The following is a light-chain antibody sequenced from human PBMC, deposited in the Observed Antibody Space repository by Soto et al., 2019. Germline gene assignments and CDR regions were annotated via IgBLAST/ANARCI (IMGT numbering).Light chain of an antibody. J-gene: IGLJ1*01. CDR1: SSDVGNDNF. CDR2: EVS. Sequence: QSVLTQPASVSGSPGQSITISCTGTSSDVGNDNFVSWYQHHPGKAPKLIIYEVSYRPSGVSHRFSGSKSGNTASLTISGLQSEDEADYYCSSYTTINTLFCVFGNGTKVTVL. V-gene: IGLV2-14*01. CDR3: SSYTTINTLFCV.